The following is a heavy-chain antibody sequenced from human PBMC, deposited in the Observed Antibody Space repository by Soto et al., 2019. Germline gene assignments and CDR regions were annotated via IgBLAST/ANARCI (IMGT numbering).Heavy chain of an antibody. Sequence: GESLKISCKGSGYSFTNYLIGWVRQMPGKGLEWMGIIYPGDSDTTYSPSFQGQVTISADKSISTAYLQWSSLKASNTAMYYCARQNGGFSYGNDAFDIWGQGTMVTVSS. CDR2: IYPGDSDT. J-gene: IGHJ3*02. CDR1: GYSFTNYL. V-gene: IGHV5-51*01. D-gene: IGHD5-18*01. CDR3: ARQNGGFSYGNDAFDI.